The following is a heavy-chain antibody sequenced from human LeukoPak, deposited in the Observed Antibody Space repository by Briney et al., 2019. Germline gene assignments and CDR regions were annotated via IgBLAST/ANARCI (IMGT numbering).Heavy chain of an antibody. D-gene: IGHD6-13*01. Sequence: GGSLRLSCAASGFAFGRYAMHWVRQPPGKGLEWVAVISFDKTTKDYGDSVKGRFTISRDNSKNTLYLQMNSLRAEDTAVYYCARDGIAAAGTDYWGQGTLVTVSS. CDR1: GFAFGRYA. V-gene: IGHV3-33*01. CDR2: ISFDKTTK. CDR3: ARDGIAAAGTDY. J-gene: IGHJ4*02.